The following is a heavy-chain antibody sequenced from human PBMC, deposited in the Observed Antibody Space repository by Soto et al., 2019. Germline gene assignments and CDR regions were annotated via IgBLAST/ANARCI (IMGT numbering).Heavy chain of an antibody. CDR3: ARDIAAAGRSYYYGMDV. J-gene: IGHJ6*02. Sequence: GGSLRLSCAASGFTFSGYGMHWVRQAPGKGLEWVAVTRHDGSNTYYADSVRGRFTISRDNSKKTLYLQMNSLRAEDTAVYYCARDIAAAGRSYYYGMDVWGQGTTVTVSS. D-gene: IGHD6-13*01. CDR2: TRHDGSNT. CDR1: GFTFSGYG. V-gene: IGHV3-33*01.